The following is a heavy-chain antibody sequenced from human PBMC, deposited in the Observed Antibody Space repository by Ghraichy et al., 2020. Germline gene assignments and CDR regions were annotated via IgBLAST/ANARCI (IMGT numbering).Heavy chain of an antibody. CDR2: IYYSGST. Sequence: ESLNISCTVSGGSISSYYWSWIRQPPGKGLEWIGYIYYSGSTNYNPSLKSRVTISVDTSKNQFSLKLSSVTAADTAVYYCARGYAAYYYGSGSYYEGGFDYWGQGTLVTVSS. J-gene: IGHJ4*02. CDR1: GGSISSYY. CDR3: ARGYAAYYYGSGSYYEGGFDY. D-gene: IGHD3-10*01. V-gene: IGHV4-59*01.